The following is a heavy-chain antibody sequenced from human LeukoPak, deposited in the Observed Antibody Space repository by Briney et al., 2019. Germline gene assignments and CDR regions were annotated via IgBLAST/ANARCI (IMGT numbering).Heavy chain of an antibody. J-gene: IGHJ2*01. CDR1: GGSISTYY. CDR3: ARAVSGWYFDL. V-gene: IGHV4-59*01. D-gene: IGHD3-3*01. CDR2: SGST. Sequence: SETLPLTCTVSGGSISTYYWSWIRQPPGKGLEWIGYSGSTNYNPSLKSRVTISVDTSKNQFSLKLSSVTAADTAMYYCARAVSGWYFDLWGRGTLVTASS.